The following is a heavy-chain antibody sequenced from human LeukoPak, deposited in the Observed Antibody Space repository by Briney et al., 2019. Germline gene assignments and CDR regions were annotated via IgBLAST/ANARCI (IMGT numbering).Heavy chain of an antibody. V-gene: IGHV1-18*01. CDR3: ARRLYGDYGYYFDY. D-gene: IGHD4-17*01. Sequence: ASVKVSCKASGYTFTSCGISWVRQAPGQGLEWMGWISAYNGNTNYAQKLQGRVTMTTDTSTSTAYMELRSLRSDDTAVYYCARRLYGDYGYYFDYWGQGTLVTVSS. CDR1: GYTFTSCG. J-gene: IGHJ4*02. CDR2: ISAYNGNT.